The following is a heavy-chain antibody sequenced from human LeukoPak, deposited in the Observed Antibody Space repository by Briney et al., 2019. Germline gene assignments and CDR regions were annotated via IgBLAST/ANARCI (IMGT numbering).Heavy chain of an antibody. CDR1: GFSFSSDW. J-gene: IGHJ4*02. Sequence: GGSLRLSCAASGFSFSSDWIDWVRQAPGKGLEWVANIKHDESEKNYLDSVKGRFTISRDNAQNSLYLQMNGLRVEDTAVYYCTRRLDDWGQGTLVTVSS. CDR2: IKHDESEK. CDR3: TRRLDD. V-gene: IGHV3-7*01. D-gene: IGHD3-16*01.